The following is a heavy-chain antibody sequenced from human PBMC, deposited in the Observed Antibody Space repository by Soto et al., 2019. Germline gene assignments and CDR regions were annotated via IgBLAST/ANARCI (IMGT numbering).Heavy chain of an antibody. Sequence: PSETLSLTCTVSGDSITSNSYFWAWLRQHPWKGLEWIGYIYYSGSTNYNPSLKSRVTISVDTSKNHFSLKLSSVTAADTAVFYCATNSGWSPDYYYPLDVWGQGTSVTVSS. J-gene: IGHJ6*02. CDR3: ATNSGWSPDYYYPLDV. V-gene: IGHV4-61*05. D-gene: IGHD6-19*01. CDR1: GDSITSNSYF. CDR2: IYYSGST.